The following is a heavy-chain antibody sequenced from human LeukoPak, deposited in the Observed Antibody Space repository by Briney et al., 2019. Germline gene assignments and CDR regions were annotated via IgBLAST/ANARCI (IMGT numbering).Heavy chain of an antibody. J-gene: IGHJ5*02. D-gene: IGHD4-23*01. V-gene: IGHV1-8*01. Sequence: ASVKVSCKASGYTFTTYDINRVRQATGQGLEWMGWMNPNSGNTGYAQKFQGRVTMTRNTSISTAHMELSSLRSEDTAVYYCARGPNKSDGGNSGSAWFDPWGQGTLVTVSS. CDR2: MNPNSGNT. CDR3: ARGPNKSDGGNSGSAWFDP. CDR1: GYTFTTYD.